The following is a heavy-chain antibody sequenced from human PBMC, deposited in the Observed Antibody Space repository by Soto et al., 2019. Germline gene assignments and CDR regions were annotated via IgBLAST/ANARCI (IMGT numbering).Heavy chain of an antibody. V-gene: IGHV3-11*01. D-gene: IGHD6-19*01. Sequence: QVRLVESGGGLVTPGGSLRVSCAASGFTFGNYYMSWLRQAPGKGLEWVSSISSRDLSIYYADSVTGRFTISRDKSNSSLSLHMTGLRAADPAVYYCAGVSSTGCHVNGRDYFDHWGQGALVTVSS. CDR1: GFTFGNYY. J-gene: IGHJ4*02. CDR3: AGVSSTGCHVNGRDYFDH. CDR2: ISSRDLSI.